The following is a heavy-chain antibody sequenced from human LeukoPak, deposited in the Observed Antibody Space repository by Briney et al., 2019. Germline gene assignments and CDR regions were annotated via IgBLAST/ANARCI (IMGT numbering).Heavy chain of an antibody. Sequence: PSETLSLTCAVYGGSFSGYYWSWIRQPPGKGLEWIGEINHSGSTNYNPSLKSRVTISVDTSKNQFSLKLSSVTAADTAVYYRARGRRGEDYWGQGTLVTVSS. J-gene: IGHJ4*02. CDR2: INHSGST. CDR3: ARGRRGEDY. V-gene: IGHV4-34*01. D-gene: IGHD5-24*01. CDR1: GGSFSGYY.